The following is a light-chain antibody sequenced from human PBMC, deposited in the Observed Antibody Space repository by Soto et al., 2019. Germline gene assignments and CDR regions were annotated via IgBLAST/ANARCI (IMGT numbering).Light chain of an antibody. V-gene: IGKV4-1*01. CDR2: WAS. Sequence: IVMTQSPDSLAVSLGERATINCKASQSVFYTSVNKDYLAWYQHKEGQPPKLLIYWASTRESGVPDRFSGSGSGTDFTLTIRNLQAEDVAVYFCQQYFATPRTFGQGTKVQLK. CDR3: QQYFATPRT. J-gene: IGKJ1*01. CDR1: QSVFYTSVNKDY.